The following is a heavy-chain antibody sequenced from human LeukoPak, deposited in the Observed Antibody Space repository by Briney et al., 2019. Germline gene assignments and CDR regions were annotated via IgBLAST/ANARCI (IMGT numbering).Heavy chain of an antibody. J-gene: IGHJ4*02. CDR2: ISSSSSYR. CDR1: GFTFSTYY. Sequence: GGSLRLSCAASGFTFSTYYMNWVRQAPGKGLEWVSSISSSSSYRYYADSVKGRFTISRDNAKNSLYLQMNSLRAEDTAVYYCARASAVAGTRHYWGQGTLVTVSS. V-gene: IGHV3-21*01. D-gene: IGHD6-19*01. CDR3: ARASAVAGTRHY.